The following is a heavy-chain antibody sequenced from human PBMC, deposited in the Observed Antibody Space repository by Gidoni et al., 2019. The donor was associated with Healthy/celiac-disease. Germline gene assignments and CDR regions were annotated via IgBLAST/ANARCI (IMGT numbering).Heavy chain of an antibody. CDR3: AKGPPTVTTWYNWFDP. J-gene: IGHJ5*02. CDR2: ISGSGGST. D-gene: IGHD4-17*01. Sequence: EVQLLESGGGLVQPGGSLRLSCAASGFTFSSYAMSWVRQAPGKGLEWVSAISGSGGSTYYADSVKGRFTISRDNSKNTLYLQMNSLRAEDTAVYYCAKGPPTVTTWYNWFDPWGQGTLVTVSS. CDR1: GFTFSSYA. V-gene: IGHV3-23*01.